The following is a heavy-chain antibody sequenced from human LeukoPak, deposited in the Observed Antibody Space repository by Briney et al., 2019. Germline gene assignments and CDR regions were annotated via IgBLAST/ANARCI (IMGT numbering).Heavy chain of an antibody. V-gene: IGHV4-38-2*02. CDR1: GYSISSGYH. D-gene: IGHD7-27*01. CDR3: ARENWVFDY. CDR2: VYRSGST. Sequence: SETLSPTCVVSGYSISSGYHWGWIRQPPGEGLEWIGSVYRSGSTYYNLSLKSRVTISVDTSKNQISLKVRSVTAADTAVYYCARENWVFDYWGQGILVTVSS. J-gene: IGHJ4*02.